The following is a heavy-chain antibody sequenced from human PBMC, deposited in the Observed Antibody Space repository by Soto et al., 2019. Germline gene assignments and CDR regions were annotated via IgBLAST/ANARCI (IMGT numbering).Heavy chain of an antibody. V-gene: IGHV4-31*03. CDR3: ARGIYYDFWSGYPGYFDY. CDR1: GGSISSGGYY. Sequence: SETLSLTCTVSGGSISSGGYYWSWIRQQPGKGMERIGYIYNSGSTYYNPSLKSRVTISVDTSKNQFSLKLSSVTAADTAVYYCARGIYYDFWSGYPGYFDYWGQGTLVTVSS. D-gene: IGHD3-3*01. J-gene: IGHJ4*02. CDR2: IYNSGST.